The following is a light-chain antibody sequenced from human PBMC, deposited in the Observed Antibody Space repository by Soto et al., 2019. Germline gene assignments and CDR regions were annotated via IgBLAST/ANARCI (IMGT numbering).Light chain of an antibody. CDR1: SSDVGSYNL. V-gene: IGLV2-23*02. J-gene: IGLJ2*01. Sequence: QSALTQPASVSGSPGQSITISCTGTSSDVGSYNLVSWYQQHPGKAPKLMIYEVSKRPSEVSNRFSGSKSGNTASLTISGLQAEGEADYYCCSYAGSSSPVVFGGGTKLTVL. CDR3: CSYAGSSSPVV. CDR2: EVS.